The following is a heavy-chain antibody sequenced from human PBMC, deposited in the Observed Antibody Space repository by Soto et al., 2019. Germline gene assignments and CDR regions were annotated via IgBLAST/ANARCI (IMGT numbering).Heavy chain of an antibody. CDR2: IYYSGST. CDR3: ARHVRSFTYYYGSGSTASWFVP. Sequence: SETLSLTCTVSGGSISSYYWSWIRQPPGKGLEWIGYIYYSGSTNYNPSLKSRVTISVDTSKNQFSLKLSSVTAADTAVYYCARHVRSFTYYYGSGSTASWFVPWGQGTLVTVSS. D-gene: IGHD3-10*01. CDR1: GGSISSYY. V-gene: IGHV4-59*08. J-gene: IGHJ5*02.